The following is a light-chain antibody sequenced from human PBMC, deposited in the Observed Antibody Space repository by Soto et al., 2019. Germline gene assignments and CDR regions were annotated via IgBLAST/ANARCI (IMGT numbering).Light chain of an antibody. CDR1: QSISTY. CDR3: QQSFSPLTWT. V-gene: IGKV1-39*01. Sequence: DIQRTQSPSSLSASVGDRVTITCRASQSISTYLNWYQQRPGKAPDLLIYAASSLHSGVPSRFSGSGSGTDFTLTISSLQPEDFATYYCQQSFSPLTWTFGQGTKVDIK. J-gene: IGKJ1*01. CDR2: AAS.